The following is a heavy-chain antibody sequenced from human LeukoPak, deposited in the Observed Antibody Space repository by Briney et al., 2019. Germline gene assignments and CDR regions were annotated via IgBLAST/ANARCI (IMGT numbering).Heavy chain of an antibody. V-gene: IGHV1-69*05. CDR1: GGTFSSYA. CDR2: IIPIFGTA. Sequence: GASVKVSCKASGGTFSSYAISWVRQPPGQGLEWMGGIIPIFGTANYAQKFQGRVTITTDESTSTAYMELSSLRSEDTAVYYCASRRTRLVSQNWFDPWGQGTLVTVSS. D-gene: IGHD6-6*01. J-gene: IGHJ5*02. CDR3: ASRRTRLVSQNWFDP.